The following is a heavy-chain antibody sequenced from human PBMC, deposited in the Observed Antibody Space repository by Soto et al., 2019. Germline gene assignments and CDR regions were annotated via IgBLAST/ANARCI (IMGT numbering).Heavy chain of an antibody. Sequence: EVQLVQSGAEVKKPGESLKISCKGSGYSFTSYWIGWVRQMPGKGLEWMGIIYPGDSDTRYSPSFQGQVTISADKSISTAYLQWGSLKASDTAMYYCARHIYSNYQNNRWFDPWGQGTLVTVSS. D-gene: IGHD4-4*01. V-gene: IGHV5-51*01. CDR3: ARHIYSNYQNNRWFDP. CDR2: IYPGDSDT. CDR1: GYSFTSYW. J-gene: IGHJ5*02.